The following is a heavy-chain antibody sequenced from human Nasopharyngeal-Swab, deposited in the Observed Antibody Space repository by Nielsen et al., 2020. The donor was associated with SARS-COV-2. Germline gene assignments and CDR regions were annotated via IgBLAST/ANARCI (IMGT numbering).Heavy chain of an antibody. CDR2: INHSGNT. D-gene: IGHD3-22*01. J-gene: IGHJ4*02. CDR3: ARGRQQVNMTLVVIGFSYYFDY. V-gene: IGHV4-34*01. Sequence: WIRQPPGKGLEWIGEINHSGNTKYNPSLKSRVAISVDTSKNQFSLRLSSVTAADTAMYYCARGRQQVNMTLVVIGFSYYFDYWGRGTLVTVSS.